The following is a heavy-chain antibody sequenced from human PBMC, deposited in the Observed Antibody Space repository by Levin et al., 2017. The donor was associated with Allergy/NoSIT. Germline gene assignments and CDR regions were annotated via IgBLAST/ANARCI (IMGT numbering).Heavy chain of an antibody. CDR3: AKGAADYSNYYFDY. CDR2: ISYDGSNK. J-gene: IGHJ4*02. V-gene: IGHV3-30*18. Sequence: GGSLRLSCAASGFTFSSYGMHWVRQAPGKGLEWVAVISYDGSNKYYADSVKGRFTISRDNSKNTLYLQMNSLRAEDTAVYYCAKGAADYSNYYFDYWGQGTLVTVSS. D-gene: IGHD4-11*01. CDR1: GFTFSSYG.